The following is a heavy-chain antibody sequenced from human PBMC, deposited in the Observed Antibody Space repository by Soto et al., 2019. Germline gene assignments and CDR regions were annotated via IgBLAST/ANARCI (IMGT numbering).Heavy chain of an antibody. CDR1: GFTFSSYS. CDR2: IISSSSTI. CDR3: ARDLGSSWYPEYFQH. D-gene: IGHD6-13*01. J-gene: IGHJ1*01. Sequence: GSLRLSCAASGFTFSSYSMNWVRQAPGKGMEWVSYIISSSSTIYYADFVKGRFTISRDNVKNSLYLQMNSLRAEDTAVYYCARDLGSSWYPEYFQHWGQGTLVTVPQ. V-gene: IGHV3-48*01.